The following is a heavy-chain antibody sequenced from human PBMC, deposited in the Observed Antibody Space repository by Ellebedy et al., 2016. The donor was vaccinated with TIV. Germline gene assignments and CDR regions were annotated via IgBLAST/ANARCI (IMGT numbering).Heavy chain of an antibody. CDR1: GYSFTNYW. J-gene: IGHJ6*02. Sequence: GESLKISCEGSGYSFTNYWIAWVRQMPGKGLEWMGIIYPGDSDTRYGPSFQGQVTISADKSISTAYLQWSGLKASDTAIYYCARRGTMFRLNYYGMDVWGQGTTVIVSS. V-gene: IGHV5-51*01. D-gene: IGHD3-10*02. CDR3: ARRGTMFRLNYYGMDV. CDR2: IYPGDSDT.